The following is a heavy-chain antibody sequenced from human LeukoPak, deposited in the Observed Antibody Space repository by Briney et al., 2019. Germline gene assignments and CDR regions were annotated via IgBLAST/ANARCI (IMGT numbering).Heavy chain of an antibody. CDR2: ISYDGSNK. J-gene: IGHJ4*02. V-gene: IGHV3-30*18. CDR1: GFTSSSYG. D-gene: IGHD6-13*01. CDR3: AKDPYSSSTY. Sequence: PGRSLRLSCAASGFTSSSYGMHWVRQAPGKGLEWVAVISYDGSNKYYADSVKGRFTISRDNSKNTLYLQMNSLRAEDTAVYYCAKDPYSSSTYWGQGTLVTVSS.